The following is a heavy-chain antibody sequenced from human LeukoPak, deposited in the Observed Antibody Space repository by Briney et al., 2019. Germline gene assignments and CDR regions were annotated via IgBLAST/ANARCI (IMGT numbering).Heavy chain of an antibody. Sequence: ASETLSLTCTVSGGSISSSSYYWGWIRQPPGKGLEWIGSIYYSGSTYYNPSLKSRVTISVDTSKNQFSLNLTSVTAADTSVYYCATNSGWRLDYWGQGALVTVSS. J-gene: IGHJ4*02. D-gene: IGHD5-12*01. CDR2: IYYSGST. CDR1: GGSISSSSYY. V-gene: IGHV4-39*07. CDR3: ATNSGWRLDY.